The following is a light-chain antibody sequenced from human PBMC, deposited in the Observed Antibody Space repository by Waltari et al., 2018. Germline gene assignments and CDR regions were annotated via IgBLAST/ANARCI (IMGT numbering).Light chain of an antibody. Sequence: EMLLKQSPATLSLSPGERATLSCSASHSIANYLAWYQQRPGQAPRLLIYDTSNRATGIPARFSGSGYETDFTLTISSLEPEDFGVYYCQQRSNWPLTFGGGTKVEIK. J-gene: IGKJ4*01. CDR1: HSIANY. V-gene: IGKV3-11*01. CDR2: DTS. CDR3: QQRSNWPLT.